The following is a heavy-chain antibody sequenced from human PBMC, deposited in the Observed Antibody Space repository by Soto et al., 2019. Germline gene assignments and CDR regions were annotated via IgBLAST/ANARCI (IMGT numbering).Heavy chain of an antibody. Sequence: QVQLVQSGAEVKKPGSSMKVSCKASGDTFSSYGISWVRQAPGQGIEWMGEIIPIFGTANYAQNFQGRVTITADESTGTAYMELSILRSEDTAVYYCARVLGHYGSGQYFDYWGQGTLVTVSS. D-gene: IGHD3-10*01. CDR1: GDTFSSYG. CDR2: IIPIFGTA. CDR3: ARVLGHYGSGQYFDY. J-gene: IGHJ4*02. V-gene: IGHV1-69*19.